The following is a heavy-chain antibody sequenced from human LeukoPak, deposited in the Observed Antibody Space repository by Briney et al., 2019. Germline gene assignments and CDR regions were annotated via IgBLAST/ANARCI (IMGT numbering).Heavy chain of an antibody. CDR1: GFTFSGTW. V-gene: IGHV3-7*01. J-gene: IGHJ3*02. CDR2: MNPDGSVK. Sequence: GGSLRLYCAASGFTFSGTWMSWDRQAPGKGLEWVADMNPDGSVKYYVDSVTGRFTISRDNAKNSLYLLMDRLRAEDTAIYYCARDPHCGAVDIWGQGTLVTVSS. CDR3: ARDPHCGAVDI. D-gene: IGHD2-21*02.